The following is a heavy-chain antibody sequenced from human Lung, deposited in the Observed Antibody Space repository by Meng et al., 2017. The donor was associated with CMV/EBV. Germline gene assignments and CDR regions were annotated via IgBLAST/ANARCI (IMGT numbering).Heavy chain of an antibody. CDR1: GFSFSTYT. CDR3: AKRGDSSGTYAMDV. CDR2: ISSSRTYI. V-gene: IGHV3-21*01. J-gene: IGHJ6*02. Sequence: GESLKISCAASGFSFSTYTMHWVRQAPGKGLEWVSSISSSRTYIYYADSLKRRFTISRDNAKNSLYLQMNSLRAEDTAVYYCAKRGDSSGTYAMDVWGQGTXV. D-gene: IGHD3-22*01.